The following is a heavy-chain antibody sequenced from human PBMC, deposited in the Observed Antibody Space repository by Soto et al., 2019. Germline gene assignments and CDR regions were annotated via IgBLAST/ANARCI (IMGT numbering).Heavy chain of an antibody. V-gene: IGHV4-31*03. D-gene: IGHD2-21*02. CDR1: SGSISSGGYY. Sequence: PSETLSLTCTVSSGSISSGGYYWNWIRQYPGKGLEWIAYIYQSGTPYYNPSLKSRATISIDRSKNQFSLMLDSVTAADTAVYYCARDLRLDSWGPGTLVTSPQ. CDR2: IYQSGTP. CDR3: ARDLRLDS. J-gene: IGHJ4*02.